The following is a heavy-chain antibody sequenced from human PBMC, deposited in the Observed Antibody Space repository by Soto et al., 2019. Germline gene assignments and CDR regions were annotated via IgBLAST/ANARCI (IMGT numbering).Heavy chain of an antibody. J-gene: IGHJ4*02. CDR3: EVTAAGY. CDR1: GYTFTNYD. V-gene: IGHV1-8*01. Sequence: QVQVVQSKAEVKKPGASVKVSCKTSGYTFTNYDINWVRQAPGQGLEWMGWVSPDHGNAGYAPQFQGRITMTSDTSTSTVYMERNNLSSDDTAVSFCEVTAAGYWGQGTMVTVSS. CDR2: VSPDHGNA. D-gene: IGHD2-21*02.